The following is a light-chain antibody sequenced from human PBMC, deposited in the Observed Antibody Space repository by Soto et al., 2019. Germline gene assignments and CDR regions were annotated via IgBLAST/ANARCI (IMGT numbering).Light chain of an antibody. CDR2: DAS. J-gene: IGKJ4*01. CDR1: QSVSIY. Sequence: EIVLTQSPATLSLSPGERATLSCRASQSVSIYLAWYQQKPGRAPMHLIYDASNRVICIPARFSGSGSGTDFSLTISSLEPEDFAVYYCQQRSSWPLTFGGETKVAIK. CDR3: QQRSSWPLT. V-gene: IGKV3-11*01.